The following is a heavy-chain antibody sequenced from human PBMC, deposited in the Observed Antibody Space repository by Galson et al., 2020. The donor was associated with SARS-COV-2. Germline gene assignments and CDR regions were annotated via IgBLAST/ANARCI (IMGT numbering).Heavy chain of an antibody. CDR2: INWNGGFV. V-gene: IGHV3-9*01. CDR1: GFTFDDYI. D-gene: IGHD1-1*01. Sequence: GGSLRLSCAASGFTFDDYIMNWVRQTPGKGLEWVSDINWNGGFVHYADSVKGRFIISRDNTKNLLYLQMNSLRREDTALYYCTKSARGTGSWNDFQYGMDVWGQGTPVTVSS. CDR3: TKSARGTGSWNDFQYGMDV. J-gene: IGHJ6*02.